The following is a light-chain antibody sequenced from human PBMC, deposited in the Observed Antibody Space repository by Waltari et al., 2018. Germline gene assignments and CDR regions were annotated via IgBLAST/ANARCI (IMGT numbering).Light chain of an antibody. CDR2: GKN. CDR1: SLRNSY. CDR3: NSRDSSGNLLGV. J-gene: IGLJ3*02. V-gene: IGLV3-19*01. Sequence: SSELTQDPVVSVALGQTVRITCQGDSLRNSYVSWYQQRSGQAPVVVMYGKNSRPSGIPDRFSGSSSGNTASLTITGAQAEDEADYYCNSRDSSGNLLGVFGGGTKLTVL.